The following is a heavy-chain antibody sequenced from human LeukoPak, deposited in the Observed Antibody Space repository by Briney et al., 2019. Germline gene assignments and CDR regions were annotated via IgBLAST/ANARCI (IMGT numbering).Heavy chain of an antibody. CDR2: ISWNSGSI. CDR3: AKAYCSSTSCYTDY. D-gene: IGHD2-2*02. CDR1: GFTFDDYA. Sequence: GRSLRLSCAASGFTFDDYAMHWVRHAPGKGLEGVSGISWNSGSIGYADSVKGRFTISRDNAKNSLYLQMNSLRAEDTALYYCAKAYCSSTSCYTDYWGQGTLVTVSS. V-gene: IGHV3-9*01. J-gene: IGHJ4*02.